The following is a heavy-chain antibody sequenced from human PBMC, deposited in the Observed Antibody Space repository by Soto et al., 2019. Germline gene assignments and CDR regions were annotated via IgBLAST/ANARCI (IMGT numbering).Heavy chain of an antibody. CDR3: ARDIGLVDRLGYCRRTSCPYYGMDV. CDR2: IWSDGSTK. CDR1: GFTFSSYG. Sequence: QVQLVESGGGVVQPGGSLRLSWAASGFTFSSYGIHWVRQAPGKGLEWVAVIWSDGSTKYYADSVKGRFTISRDTTKNTRNLQMNSLRAEDTAVYYCARDIGLVDRLGYCRRTSCPYYGMDVWGKGTTVTVSS. V-gene: IGHV3-33*01. J-gene: IGHJ6*04. D-gene: IGHD2-2*01.